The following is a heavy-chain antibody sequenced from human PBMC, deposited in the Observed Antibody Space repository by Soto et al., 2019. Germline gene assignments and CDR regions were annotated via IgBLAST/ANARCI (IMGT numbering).Heavy chain of an antibody. CDR3: AKDLERTTVTPYYCMDV. CDR1: GFTFSSYA. J-gene: IGHJ6*02. D-gene: IGHD4-17*01. CDR2: ISCSGVGT. Sequence: EVQLLESGGGLVQPGGSLRLSCAASGFTFSSYAMSWVRQAPGKGLEWVSTISCSGVGTYYTDSVKGRFTISRDNSKNTLYLQMTSLRGEDTAVYYCAKDLERTTVTPYYCMDVWGQGTTVTVSS. V-gene: IGHV3-23*01.